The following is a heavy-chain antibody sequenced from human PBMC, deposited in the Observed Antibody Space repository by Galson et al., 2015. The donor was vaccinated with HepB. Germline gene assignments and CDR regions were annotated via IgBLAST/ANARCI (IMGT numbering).Heavy chain of an antibody. CDR3: AKGRVDFHFWSGYYSEGDY. Sequence: SLRLSCAASGFTFSNYGMHWVRQAPGKGLDWVAVISYDGSIKYYADSVKGRFTISRDNSKNTLYMQMNSLRPGDTAMYYCAKGRVDFHFWSGYYSEGDYWGQGTLVTVSS. CDR1: GFTFSNYG. D-gene: IGHD3-3*02. J-gene: IGHJ4*02. V-gene: IGHV3-30*18. CDR2: ISYDGSIK.